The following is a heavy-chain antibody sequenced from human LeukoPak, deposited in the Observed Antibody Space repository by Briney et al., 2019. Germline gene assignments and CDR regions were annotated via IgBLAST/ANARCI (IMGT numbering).Heavy chain of an antibody. CDR2: INQTGSEK. V-gene: IGHV3-7*04. Sequence: PGGSLRLSCEGSGFTFWSYWMSWVRQAPGKGLEWVANINQTGSEKYHVDSAKGRFTISRDNAKNSLYLQMNSLRVEDTAVYYCARALGSPTQEYWRQATL. CDR1: GFTFWSYW. CDR3: ARALGSPTQEY. J-gene: IGHJ4*02. D-gene: IGHD3-10*01.